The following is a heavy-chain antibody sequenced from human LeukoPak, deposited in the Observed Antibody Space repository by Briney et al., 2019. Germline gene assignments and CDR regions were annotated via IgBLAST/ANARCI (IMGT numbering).Heavy chain of an antibody. J-gene: IGHJ3*02. D-gene: IGHD3-10*01. CDR1: GGTFSSYA. CDR3: ARDDYGSGSSDAFDI. Sequence: ASVKVSCKASGGTFSSYAISWVRQAPGQGLEWMGRIIPILGIANYAQKFQGRVTITADKSTSTAYMELSSLRSEDTAVYYCARDDYGSGSSDAFDIWGQGTMVTVSS. CDR2: IIPILGIA. V-gene: IGHV1-69*04.